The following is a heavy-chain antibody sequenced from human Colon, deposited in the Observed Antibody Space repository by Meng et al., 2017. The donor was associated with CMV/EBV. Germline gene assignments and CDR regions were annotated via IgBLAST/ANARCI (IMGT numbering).Heavy chain of an antibody. J-gene: IGHJ4*02. CDR3: ARDTKGATTTCPFDS. D-gene: IGHD1-14*01. CDR2: IYSATTT. Sequence: QPVECAGGLVQPGAVLGLCLAASGFTVSCRYMNWVRQAPGKTLEWVSLIYSATTTYYPDSVKGRLIVSRDKSKNAVCLQMNRLRGEDTAVSYCARDTKGATTTCPFDSWGQGTLVTVSS. V-gene: IGHV3-66*01. CDR1: GFTVSCRY.